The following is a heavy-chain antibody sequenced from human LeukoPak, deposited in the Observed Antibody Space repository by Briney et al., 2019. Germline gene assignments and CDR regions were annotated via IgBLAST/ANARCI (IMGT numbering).Heavy chain of an antibody. J-gene: IGHJ5*01. D-gene: IGHD2-21*02. CDR2: INPNIGDA. CDR3: ARMDLDGGDTIGFDS. Sequence: GASVKVSCKASGYTFTGYFLHWVRQAPGQRLEWMGWINPNIGDAYYAQKFQGRVTMTRDRSINTAYMELSRLTSDDTAVYYCARMDLDGGDTIGFDSWGQGTLVTVSS. V-gene: IGHV1-2*02. CDR1: GYTFTGYF.